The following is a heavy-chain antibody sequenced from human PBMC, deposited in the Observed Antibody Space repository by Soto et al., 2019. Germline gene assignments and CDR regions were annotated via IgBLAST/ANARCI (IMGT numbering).Heavy chain of an antibody. CDR2: IYHDGST. J-gene: IGHJ4*02. Sequence: ETLSLTCAVSGGSISSDTWWTWVRQPPGRGLEWIGEIYHDGSTAYNPSLKTRGTILVDSSNNQFSLQLTSLTAADTAAYYCAGREPSRGPFFTDYWGQGSLVTVSS. D-gene: IGHD3-3*02. CDR1: GGSISSDTW. V-gene: IGHV4-4*02. CDR3: AGREPSRGPFFTDY.